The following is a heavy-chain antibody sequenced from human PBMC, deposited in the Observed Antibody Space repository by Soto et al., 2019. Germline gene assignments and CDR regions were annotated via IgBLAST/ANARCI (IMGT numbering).Heavy chain of an antibody. CDR1: GYSFTSYW. D-gene: IGHD6-13*01. Sequence: PGESLKISCKGSGYSFTSYWISWVRQIPGKGLEWMGRIDPSDSYTNYSPSFQGHVTTSADKSISTAYLQWSSLKASDTAMYYCASGAIAAAGTTSYYYYYGIDVWGQGTTVTVSS. CDR3: ASGAIAAAGTTSYYYYYGIDV. CDR2: IDPSDSYT. J-gene: IGHJ6*02. V-gene: IGHV5-10-1*01.